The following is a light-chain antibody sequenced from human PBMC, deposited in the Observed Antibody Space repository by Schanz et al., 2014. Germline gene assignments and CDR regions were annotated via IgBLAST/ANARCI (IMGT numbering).Light chain of an antibody. V-gene: IGKV1-6*01. CDR3: LQDFDFPLT. J-gene: IGKJ4*01. CDR2: SAS. Sequence: AIQMTQAPSSLSTSVGDTVTITCRASQGISDDLAWYQKKPGKAPKLLIYSASRLESGVPSRFSGSGSGTEFTLTISSLQPEDVASYYGLQDFDFPLTFGGGTKVEIK. CDR1: QGISDD.